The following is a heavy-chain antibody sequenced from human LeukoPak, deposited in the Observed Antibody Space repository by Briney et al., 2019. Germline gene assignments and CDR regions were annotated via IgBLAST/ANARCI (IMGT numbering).Heavy chain of an antibody. Sequence: PGGSLRLSCAASGFIFSSYAMSWVRQAPGKGLEWVSVISGDDGTTYYADSVKGRFTISRDNSKDTLYLQMNSLRAEDTAVYYCAKWGWFGALSYNYFGNWGQGTLVTVSS. CDR3: AKWGWFGALSYNYFGN. J-gene: IGHJ4*02. D-gene: IGHD3-10*01. CDR1: GFIFSSYA. CDR2: ISGDDGTT. V-gene: IGHV3-23*01.